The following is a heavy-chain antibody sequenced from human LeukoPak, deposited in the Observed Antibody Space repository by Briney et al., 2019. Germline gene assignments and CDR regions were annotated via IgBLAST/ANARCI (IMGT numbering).Heavy chain of an antibody. Sequence: SETLSLTCAVYGGSFSGYYWSWIRQPPGKGLEWIGEINHSGSTNYNPSLKSRVTISVDTSKNQFSLKLSSVTAADTAVYYCARSGFCSSTSCYRFDWFDPWGQGTLVTVSS. J-gene: IGHJ5*02. D-gene: IGHD2-2*01. V-gene: IGHV4-34*01. CDR3: ARSGFCSSTSCYRFDWFDP. CDR1: GGSFSGYY. CDR2: INHSGST.